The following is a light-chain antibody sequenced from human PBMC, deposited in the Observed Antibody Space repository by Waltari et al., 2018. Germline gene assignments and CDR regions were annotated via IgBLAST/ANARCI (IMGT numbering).Light chain of an antibody. J-gene: IGKJ2*01. Sequence: MTQSPSSLSASTGDRVTITCRASQGISSYLAWYQQKPGKAPKLLIYAASTLQSGVPSRFSGSGSGTDFTLTISCLQSEDFATYYCQHYYSYPHTFGQGTKLEIK. CDR3: QHYYSYPHT. V-gene: IGKV1-8*01. CDR1: QGISSY. CDR2: AAS.